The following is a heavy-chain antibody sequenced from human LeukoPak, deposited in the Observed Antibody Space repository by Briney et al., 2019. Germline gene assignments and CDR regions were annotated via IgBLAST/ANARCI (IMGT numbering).Heavy chain of an antibody. J-gene: IGHJ5*02. D-gene: IGHD3-10*01. Sequence: ASVKVSCKASGYTFTSYAVHWVRQAPGQRLEWMGWINAGNGNTKYSQKFQGRVTITRDTSASTAYMELSSLRSEDTAVYYCARGPLLWFGELLGTDPGLLDPWGQGTLVTVSS. CDR2: INAGNGNT. CDR3: ARGPLLWFGELLGTDPGLLDP. CDR1: GYTFTSYA. V-gene: IGHV1-3*01.